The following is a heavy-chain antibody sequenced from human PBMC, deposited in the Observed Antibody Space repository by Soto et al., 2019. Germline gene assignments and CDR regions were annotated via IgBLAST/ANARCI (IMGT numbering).Heavy chain of an antibody. CDR1: GFTFSTYG. CDR2: ISYDGSNK. D-gene: IGHD7-27*01. CDR3: AKDVGMAEYFFYGMDV. V-gene: IGHV3-30*18. Sequence: QVQLVESGGGVVQPGRALRLSCAASGFTFSTYGMHWVRQAPGKGLEWVAVISYDGSNKYYADSVKGRFTISTDNSKNTLYSQMHSLRAKDTAVYYCAKDVGMAEYFFYGMDVWGQGTTVTVSS. J-gene: IGHJ6*02.